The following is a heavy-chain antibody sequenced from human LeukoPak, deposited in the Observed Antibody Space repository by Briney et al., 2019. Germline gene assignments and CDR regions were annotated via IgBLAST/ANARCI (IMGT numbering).Heavy chain of an antibody. CDR3: ARRTIAVAGLDAFDI. CDR1: GGSISSGGYS. J-gene: IGHJ3*02. CDR2: VYYSGST. V-gene: IGHV4-30-2*01. Sequence: MSSETLSLTCAVSGGSISSGGYSWSWIRQPPGKGLEWIGHVYYSGSTYYNPSLKSRVTISVDTSKNQFSLKLSSVTAADTAVYYCARRTIAVAGLDAFDIWGQGTMVTVSS. D-gene: IGHD6-19*01.